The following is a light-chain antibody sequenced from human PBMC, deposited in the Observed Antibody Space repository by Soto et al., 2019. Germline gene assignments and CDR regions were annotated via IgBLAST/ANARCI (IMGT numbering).Light chain of an antibody. V-gene: IGLV1-51*01. Sequence: QAVVTQPPSVSAAPGQKVTISCSGSSSNIGNNYVSWYQQLPGAAPKLLIYDDNKRPSGIPDRFSGSKSGTSATLGITGLQTGDEADYYCGTWDSSLSAGQIGGGTKLTVL. CDR3: GTWDSSLSAGQ. CDR2: DDN. CDR1: SSNIGNNY. J-gene: IGLJ2*01.